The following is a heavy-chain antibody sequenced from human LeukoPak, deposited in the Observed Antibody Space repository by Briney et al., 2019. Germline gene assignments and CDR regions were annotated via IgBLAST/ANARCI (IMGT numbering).Heavy chain of an antibody. D-gene: IGHD5-18*01. CDR1: GFTFSSYG. Sequence: GGSLRLSCAASGFTFSSYGMHWARQAPDKGLEWVTVISYDGSNKYYADSVKGRFTISRDNSKNTLYLQMNSLRAEDTAVYYCAKLTVDKAMGNFDYWGQGTLVTVSS. V-gene: IGHV3-30*18. J-gene: IGHJ4*02. CDR3: AKLTVDKAMGNFDY. CDR2: ISYDGSNK.